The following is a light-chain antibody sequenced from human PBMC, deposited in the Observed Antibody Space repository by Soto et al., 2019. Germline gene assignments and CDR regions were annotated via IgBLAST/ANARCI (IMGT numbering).Light chain of an antibody. CDR3: QPRGNLSIT. J-gene: IGKJ5*01. Sequence: EIVLTQSPATLSLSPGERATLSCRASQSISSYLDWYQQKRGQAPRLLIYDASKMATGIPARFSGSGSGTDFTLTISSLQPEDFAVYYCQPRGNLSITFGQGTRLEIK. V-gene: IGKV3-11*01. CDR2: DAS. CDR1: QSISSY.